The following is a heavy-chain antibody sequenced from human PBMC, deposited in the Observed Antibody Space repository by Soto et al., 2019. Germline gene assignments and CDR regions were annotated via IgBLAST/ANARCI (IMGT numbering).Heavy chain of an antibody. CDR2: VNPILSMS. J-gene: IGHJ4*02. Sequence: QVQLVQSGAEVKRPGSSVKVSCKASGDTFSFYSINWVRQAPGLGLEWMGRVNPILSMSNYAQRFQGRVTMTEDKSTSTAYMELSGLRSEDTDMYYCATSYGSGYRAFDYWGQGALVTVSS. D-gene: IGHD3-10*01. CDR1: GDTFSFYS. V-gene: IGHV1-69*04. CDR3: ATSYGSGYRAFDY.